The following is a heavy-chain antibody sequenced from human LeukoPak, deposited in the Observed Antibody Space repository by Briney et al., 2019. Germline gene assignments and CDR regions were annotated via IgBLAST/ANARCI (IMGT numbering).Heavy chain of an antibody. CDR3: ARGYIVVVPAVHNWFDP. Sequence: SETLSLTCTVSGGSIGSGGYYWSWIRQPPGKGLEWIGYIYHSGSTYYNPSLKSRVTISVDRSKNQFSLRLSSVTAADTDVYYCARGYIVVVPAVHNWFDPWGQGTLVTVSS. CDR1: GGSIGSGGYY. CDR2: IYHSGST. D-gene: IGHD2-2*01. J-gene: IGHJ5*02. V-gene: IGHV4-30-2*01.